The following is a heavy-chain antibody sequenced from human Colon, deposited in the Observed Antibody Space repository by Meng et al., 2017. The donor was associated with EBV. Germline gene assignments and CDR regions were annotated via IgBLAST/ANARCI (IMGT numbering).Heavy chain of an antibody. CDR1: GYTFTNHG. CDR3: ARVEVGITSGDY. CDR2: ISCYNGDT. J-gene: IGHJ4*02. V-gene: IGHV1-18*01. D-gene: IGHD2-21*01. Sequence: QIELAQTGARVKKTVASVRVDFKAAGYTFTNHGISWLRPAPRQGLEWMGWISCYNGDTNYTQKLQGRVTMTTDTSTSTAYMELRSLRSDDTAVYYCARVEVGITSGDYWGQGTLVTVSS.